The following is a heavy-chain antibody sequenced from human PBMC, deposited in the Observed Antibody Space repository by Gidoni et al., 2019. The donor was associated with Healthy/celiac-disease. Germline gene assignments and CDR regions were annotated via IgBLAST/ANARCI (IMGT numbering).Heavy chain of an antibody. D-gene: IGHD2-2*02. J-gene: IGHJ5*02. CDR3: AKEGYCSSTSCYIYAYNWFDP. V-gene: IGHV3-23*01. Sequence: EVQLLESGGGLVQPGGSLRLSCAASGFTFSSYAMSWVRQAPGKGLEWVSAIRGSGGSTYYADSVKGRFTISRDNSKNTLYLQMNSLRAEDTAVYYCAKEGYCSSTSCYIYAYNWFDPWGQGTLVTVSS. CDR1: GFTFSSYA. CDR2: IRGSGGST.